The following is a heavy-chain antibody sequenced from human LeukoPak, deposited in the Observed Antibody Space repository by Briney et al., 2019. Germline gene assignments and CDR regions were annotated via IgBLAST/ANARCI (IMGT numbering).Heavy chain of an antibody. V-gene: IGHV3-23*01. CDR3: AKVLPYDYGAYRLGAFDI. CDR1: GFTFSSYA. CDR2: INGSGGST. J-gene: IGHJ3*02. D-gene: IGHD4-17*01. Sequence: PGGSLRLSCAASGFTFSSYAMSWVRQAPGKGLEWVSAINGSGGSTYYADSVKGRCTISRDNSKNTLYLQMNSLRAEDTAVYYCAKVLPYDYGAYRLGAFDIWGQGTMVTVSS.